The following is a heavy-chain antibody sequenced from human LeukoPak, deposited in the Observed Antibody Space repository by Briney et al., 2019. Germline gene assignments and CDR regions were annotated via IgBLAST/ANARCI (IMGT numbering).Heavy chain of an antibody. Sequence: ASVKVSCKASGYTFTSYGISWVRQAPGQGLEWMGWISAYNGNTNYAQKLQGRVTMTTDTSTSTAYMELRSLRSDDTAVYYCARVISPYYDFWSGLHYMDVWGKGTRSPSP. D-gene: IGHD3-3*01. CDR2: ISAYNGNT. CDR3: ARVISPYYDFWSGLHYMDV. J-gene: IGHJ6*03. CDR1: GYTFTSYG. V-gene: IGHV1-18*01.